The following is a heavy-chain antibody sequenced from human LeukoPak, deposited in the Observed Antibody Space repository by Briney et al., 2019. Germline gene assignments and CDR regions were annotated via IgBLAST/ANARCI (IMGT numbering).Heavy chain of an antibody. J-gene: IGHJ6*02. Sequence: GGSLRLSCAASGFTFSSYAMHWARQAPGKGLEWVAVISYDGSNKYYADSVKGRFTISRDNSKNTLYLQMNSLRAEDTAVYYCARELGGYYNGDYYGMDVWGQGTTVTVSS. V-gene: IGHV3-30-3*01. D-gene: IGHD3-3*01. CDR2: ISYDGSNK. CDR3: ARELGGYYNGDYYGMDV. CDR1: GFTFSSYA.